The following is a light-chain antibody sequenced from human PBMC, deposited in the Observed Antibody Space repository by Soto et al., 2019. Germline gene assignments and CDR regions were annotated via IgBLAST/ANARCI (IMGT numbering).Light chain of an antibody. CDR2: EVS. CDR3: SSYTSSSTLGV. J-gene: IGLJ3*02. V-gene: IGLV2-14*01. Sequence: QSALTQPASVSGSPEQSITISCTGTSSDVGGYNYVSWYQQHPGKAPKLMIYEVSNRPSGVSNRFSGSKSGNTASLTISGLQAEDEADYYCSSYTSSSTLGVFGGGTQLTVL. CDR1: SSDVGGYNY.